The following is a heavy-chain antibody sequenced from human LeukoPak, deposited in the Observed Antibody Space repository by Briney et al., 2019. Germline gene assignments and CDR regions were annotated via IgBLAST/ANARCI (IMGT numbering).Heavy chain of an antibody. CDR3: ARGNLRDYGDYVSF. V-gene: IGHV3-21*01. D-gene: IGHD4-17*01. CDR2: ISSSSSYI. Sequence: PGGSLRLSCAASGFTFSSYSMNWVRQAPGKGLEWVSSISSSSSYIYYADSVKGRFTISRDNAKNSLYLQMNSLRAEDTAVYYCARGNLRDYGDYVSFWGQGTLVTVSS. CDR1: GFTFSSYS. J-gene: IGHJ4*02.